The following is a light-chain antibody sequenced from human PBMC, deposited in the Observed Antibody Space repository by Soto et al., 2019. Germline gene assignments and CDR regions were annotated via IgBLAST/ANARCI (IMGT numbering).Light chain of an antibody. CDR3: HKDYNFPRT. CDR2: FAS. CDR1: ETIDTY. J-gene: IGKJ1*01. Sequence: DIQMTQSPSSLSASVGDRVTITCRASETIDTYLNWYQQKPGKAPRHLIYFASSLQSGVPVRFSGSGSGTEFPLTISSLQREDFATYFCHKDYNFPRTFGLGTKLEIK. V-gene: IGKV1-39*01.